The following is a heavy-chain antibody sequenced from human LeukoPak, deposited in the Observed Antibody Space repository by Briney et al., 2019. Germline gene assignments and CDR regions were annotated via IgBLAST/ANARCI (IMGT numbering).Heavy chain of an antibody. Sequence: GGSLRLSCAASGFTFSSYAMSWVRQAPGKGLEWVSTISGNGDNTHYADSVKGRFTISRDNSKNTLFLQMDSLRAEDTAVYYCAKDSGYDYVSAFDIWGQGTMVSVSS. CDR3: AKDSGYDYVSAFDI. J-gene: IGHJ3*02. CDR1: GFTFSSYA. D-gene: IGHD5-12*01. V-gene: IGHV3-23*01. CDR2: ISGNGDNT.